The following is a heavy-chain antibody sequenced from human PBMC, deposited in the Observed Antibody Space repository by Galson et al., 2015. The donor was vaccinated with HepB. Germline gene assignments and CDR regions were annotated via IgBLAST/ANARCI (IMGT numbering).Heavy chain of an antibody. CDR3: AKDESGLFDY. J-gene: IGHJ4*02. Sequence: SLRLSCAASGFTFSNHGIHWVRQAPGKGLEWVAVISYDGSKKYYADFVKGRFTISRDNSKNTLDLQMNSLIIQDTAVYYCAKDESGLFDYWGQGTLVTVSS. V-gene: IGHV3-30*18. CDR2: ISYDGSKK. CDR1: GFTFSNHG.